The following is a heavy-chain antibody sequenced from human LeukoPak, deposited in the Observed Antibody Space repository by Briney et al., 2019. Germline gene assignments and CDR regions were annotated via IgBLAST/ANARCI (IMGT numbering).Heavy chain of an antibody. Sequence: GGSLRLSCGASGFIFRNYAMSWVRQAPGEGLEWVSGISDNGGGTYYADSVKGRFTISRDNSKNMLYLEMNSLRAEDTAVYYCAKGGKWDVTPFDYWGQGTLVTVSS. V-gene: IGHV3-23*01. CDR1: GFIFRNYA. CDR3: AKGGKWDVTPFDY. J-gene: IGHJ4*02. D-gene: IGHD1-26*01. CDR2: ISDNGGGT.